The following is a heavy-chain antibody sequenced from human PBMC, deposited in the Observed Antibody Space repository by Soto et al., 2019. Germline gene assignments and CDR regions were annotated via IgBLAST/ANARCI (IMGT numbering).Heavy chain of an antibody. CDR1: GFSFSTYG. CDR3: AKDNVPFDPGYYFDY. Sequence: PGGSLRLSCAASGFSFSTYGMGWVRQPPGKGLDWVSVISGSGGITYYTDSVKGRFTISRDNSKNTLYLQMNSLRAEDTAVYYCAKDNVPFDPGYYFDYWGQGTLVTVSS. V-gene: IGHV3-23*01. CDR2: ISGSGGIT. J-gene: IGHJ4*02. D-gene: IGHD3-9*01.